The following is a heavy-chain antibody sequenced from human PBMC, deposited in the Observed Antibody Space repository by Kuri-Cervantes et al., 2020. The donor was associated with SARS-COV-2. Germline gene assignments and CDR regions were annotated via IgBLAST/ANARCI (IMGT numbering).Heavy chain of an antibody. CDR1: GFTFSSHW. CDR2: ISGSGGST. Sequence: GGCLRLSCAASGFTFSSHWMSWVRQAAGKGLEWVSAISGSGGSTYYADSVKGRFTISRDNSKNTLYLQMNSLRAEDTAVYYCERGQWMVKGAFHIWGQGTMVTVSS. D-gene: IGHD6-19*01. V-gene: IGHV3-23*01. CDR3: ERGQWMVKGAFHI. J-gene: IGHJ3*02.